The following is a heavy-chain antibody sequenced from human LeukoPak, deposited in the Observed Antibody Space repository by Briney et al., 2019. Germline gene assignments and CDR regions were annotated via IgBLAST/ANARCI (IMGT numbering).Heavy chain of an antibody. CDR1: GFTFSSYA. J-gene: IGHJ6*02. V-gene: IGHV3-30-3*01. CDR2: ISYDGSNK. D-gene: IGHD6-13*01. CDR3: ARDIGQQLVYYYYYGMDV. Sequence: PGGSLRLSCAASGFTFSSYAMHWVRQAPGKGLEWVAVISYDGSNKYYADSVKGRFTISRDNSKNTLYLQMNSLRAEDTAVYYCARDIGQQLVYYYYYGMDVWGQGTTVTVSS.